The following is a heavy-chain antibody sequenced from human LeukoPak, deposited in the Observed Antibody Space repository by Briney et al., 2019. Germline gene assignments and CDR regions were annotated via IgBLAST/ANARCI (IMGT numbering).Heavy chain of an antibody. J-gene: IGHJ3*02. V-gene: IGHV3-21*01. CDR3: ARENFYDSSGYDAFDT. Sequence: GGSLTLSCAASGFTFIAYSMNWVRQSPGKGLEWVSSISSSSAYIYYADSVEGRFTVSRDNAKNSLYLQMNSLRAEDTAVYYCARENFYDSSGYDAFDTWGQGTMVTVSS. CDR2: ISSSSAYI. D-gene: IGHD3-22*01. CDR1: GFTFIAYS.